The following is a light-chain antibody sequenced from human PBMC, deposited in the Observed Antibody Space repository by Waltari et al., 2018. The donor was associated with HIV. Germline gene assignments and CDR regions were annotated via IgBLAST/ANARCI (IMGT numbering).Light chain of an antibody. Sequence: DIVMTQSPVSLAVTPGEPASFSCRSSQSLLHNYGYNYLDWYLQKPGQSPQLLIYLGSQRASVVPDRFSGSGSGTDFTLNISRVEAEDVGVYYCMQALQTPPTFGQGTRLEIK. V-gene: IGKV2-28*01. CDR2: LGS. CDR3: MQALQTPPT. J-gene: IGKJ5*01. CDR1: QSLLHNYGYNY.